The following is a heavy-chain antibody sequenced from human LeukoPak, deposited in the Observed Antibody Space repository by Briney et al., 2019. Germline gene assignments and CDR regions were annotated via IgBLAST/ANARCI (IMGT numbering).Heavy chain of an antibody. CDR1: GYTFRSHG. Sequence: ASVKVSCKASGYTFRSHGITWVRQAPGQGLEWMGWISANNGNTNYAQKLQGRVTVTTDTSTSIAYMELRSLRSNDTAVYYCAREGTASRYYFDYWGQGTLVTVSS. V-gene: IGHV1-18*01. D-gene: IGHD3-10*01. CDR3: AREGTASRYYFDY. CDR2: ISANNGNT. J-gene: IGHJ4*02.